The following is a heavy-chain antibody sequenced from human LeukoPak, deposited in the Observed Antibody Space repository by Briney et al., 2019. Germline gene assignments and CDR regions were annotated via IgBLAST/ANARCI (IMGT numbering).Heavy chain of an antibody. D-gene: IGHD3-10*01. Sequence: NPGGSLRLSSAASGFTFSNAWMSWVRQAPGKGREWVGRIKSKTDVGTTDYAAPVKDRFTISRYDSKNTLYLQMNSLKTEDTAVYYCTGENVLLWFGDLYYYGMDVWGQGTTVTVSS. V-gene: IGHV3-15*01. J-gene: IGHJ6*02. CDR1: GFTFSNAW. CDR2: IKSKTDVGTT. CDR3: TGENVLLWFGDLYYYGMDV.